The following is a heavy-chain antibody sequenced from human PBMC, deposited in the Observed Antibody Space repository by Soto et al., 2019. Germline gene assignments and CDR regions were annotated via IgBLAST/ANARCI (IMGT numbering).Heavy chain of an antibody. V-gene: IGHV4-59*08. CDR1: DGSISRYS. J-gene: IGHJ4*02. D-gene: IGHD2-15*01. CDR2: IYYSGST. Sequence: PSVLRSLNRRVGDGSISRYSWYWFRQPPGKGLEWIGYIYYSGSTNYNPSLKSRITISVDTSKNQFSLTLSSVTAADTAVYYCARRGGFPRGGFDYWGQGTRVTVSS. CDR3: ARRGGFPRGGFDY.